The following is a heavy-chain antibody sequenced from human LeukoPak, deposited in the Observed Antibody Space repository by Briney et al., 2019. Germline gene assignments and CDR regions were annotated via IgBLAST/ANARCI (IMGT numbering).Heavy chain of an antibody. Sequence: KASETLSLTCTVSGGSISSGDYYWSWIRQPPGKGLEWIGYIYYSGSTNYNPSLKSRVTISVDTSKNQFSLKLSSVTAADTAVYYCAREGSYCSGGSCYGNWGQGTLVTVSS. CDR2: IYYSGST. V-gene: IGHV4-61*08. CDR1: GGSISSGDYY. D-gene: IGHD2-15*01. J-gene: IGHJ4*02. CDR3: AREGSYCSGGSCYGN.